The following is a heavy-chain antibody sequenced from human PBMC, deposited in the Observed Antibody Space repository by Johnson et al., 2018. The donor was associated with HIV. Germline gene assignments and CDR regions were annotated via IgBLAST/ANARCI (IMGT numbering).Heavy chain of an antibody. Sequence: VQLVESGGGLVQPGGSLRLSCGASGFSVSNNYMNWVRQAPGKGLEWVSVIYSGGSTYYTDSVRGRFTISRDNSKNTLYLQMNSLRAEDTAVYYCAKMGTGRSKIQFLEWLPIPHAFDIWGQGTMVTVSS. CDR1: GFSVSNNY. CDR2: IYSGGST. J-gene: IGHJ3*02. D-gene: IGHD3-3*01. CDR3: AKMGTGRSKIQFLEWLPIPHAFDI. V-gene: IGHV3-66*01.